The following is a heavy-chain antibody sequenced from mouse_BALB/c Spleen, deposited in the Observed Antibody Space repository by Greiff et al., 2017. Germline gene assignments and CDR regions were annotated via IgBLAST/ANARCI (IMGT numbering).Heavy chain of an antibody. V-gene: IGHV3-6*02. Sequence: VQLKQSGPGLVKPSQSLSLTCSVTGYSITSDYYWNWIRQFPGNKLEWMGYISYDGSNNYNPSLKNRISITRDTSKNQFFLKLNSVTTEDTATYYCARVGNWYFDVWGAGTTVTVSS. CDR1: GYSITSDYY. CDR3: ARVGNWYFDV. CDR2: ISYDGSN. J-gene: IGHJ1*01.